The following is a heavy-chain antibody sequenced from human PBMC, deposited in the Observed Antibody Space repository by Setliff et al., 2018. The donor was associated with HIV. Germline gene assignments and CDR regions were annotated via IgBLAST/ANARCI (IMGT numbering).Heavy chain of an antibody. J-gene: IGHJ3*01. CDR3: AKDGDDSRPPDAYDS. CDR2: ISGSADRT. Sequence: LRLSCTASGFTFNNTAMTWVRQTPEKGLEWVSSISGSADRTFYADSVKGRFFISRDNSKNTLFLQMNSLRVEDTALYYCAKDGDDSRPPDAYDSWGPGTMVTVSS. CDR1: GFTFNNTA. D-gene: IGHD4-4*01. V-gene: IGHV3-23*01.